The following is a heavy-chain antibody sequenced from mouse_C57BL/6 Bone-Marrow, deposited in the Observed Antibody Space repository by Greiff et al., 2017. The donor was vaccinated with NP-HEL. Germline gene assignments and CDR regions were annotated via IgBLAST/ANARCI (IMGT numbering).Heavy chain of an antibody. CDR1: GYTFTSYW. Sequence: QVQLQQPGAELVKPGASVKMSCKASGYTFTSYWITWVKQRPGQGLEWIGDIYPGSGSTNYNEKFKSKATLTVDTSSSTAYMQLSSLTSEDSAVYYCARNYYGSSYDWYFDVWGTGTTDTVSS. V-gene: IGHV1-55*01. D-gene: IGHD1-1*01. J-gene: IGHJ1*03. CDR2: IYPGSGST. CDR3: ARNYYGSSYDWYFDV.